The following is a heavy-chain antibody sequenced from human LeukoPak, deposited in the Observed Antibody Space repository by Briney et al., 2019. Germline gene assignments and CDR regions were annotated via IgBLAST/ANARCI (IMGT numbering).Heavy chain of an antibody. V-gene: IGHV3-30*03. Sequence: PGGSLRLSCAASGFTFSSYGMHWVRQAPGKGLEWVAVISYDGSNKYYADSVKGRFTISRDNSKNTLYLQMNSLRAEDTAVYYCERERWLQSGYFDYWGQGTLVTVSS. J-gene: IGHJ4*02. CDR1: GFTFSSYG. D-gene: IGHD4-4*01. CDR2: ISYDGSNK. CDR3: ERERWLQSGYFDY.